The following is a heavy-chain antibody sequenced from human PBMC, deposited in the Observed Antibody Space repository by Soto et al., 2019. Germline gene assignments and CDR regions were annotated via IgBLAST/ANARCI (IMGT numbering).Heavy chain of an antibody. Sequence: VNVYWKASGNALTSSAVQWVRHARGQGLEWIGWIIVGSGNTNYAQKLQERITITRDMSTSTTYMELSSLGSEDTAVYYCAAELYLGGDCCHFDYWGLG. CDR1: GNALTSSA. D-gene: IGHD2-21*02. J-gene: IGHJ4*02. CDR3: AAELYLGGDCCHFDY. V-gene: IGHV1-58*01. CDR2: IIVGSGNT.